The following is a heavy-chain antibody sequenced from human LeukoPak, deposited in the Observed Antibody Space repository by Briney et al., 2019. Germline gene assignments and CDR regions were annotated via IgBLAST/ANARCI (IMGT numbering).Heavy chain of an antibody. Sequence: PGGSLRLSCAASGFTFNNAWMSWVRQAPGKGLEWVSGISGSDGSTYYADSVKGRFTISRDNSKNTLYLQMNSPRAEDTAVYYCAKGYCGSTNCYGDYWGQGTLVTVSS. CDR1: GFTFNNAW. J-gene: IGHJ4*02. V-gene: IGHV3-23*01. D-gene: IGHD2-2*01. CDR3: AKGYCGSTNCYGDY. CDR2: ISGSDGST.